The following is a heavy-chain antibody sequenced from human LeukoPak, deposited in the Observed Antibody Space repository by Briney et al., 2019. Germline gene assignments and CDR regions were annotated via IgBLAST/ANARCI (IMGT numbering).Heavy chain of an antibody. J-gene: IGHJ4*02. CDR2: IDQHGTEK. V-gene: IGHV3-7*01. CDR1: GFLFSGHY. D-gene: IGHD6-19*01. CDR3: ANLYSSGWYDGGPTPFDY. Sequence: PGGSLRLSCAASGFLFSGHYMNWVRQAPGKGLEWVANIDQHGTEKQYVESVKGRFTISRDNTKNSVYLQMDNLRVEDTAVYYCANLYSSGWYDGGPTPFDYWGQGTLVTVSS.